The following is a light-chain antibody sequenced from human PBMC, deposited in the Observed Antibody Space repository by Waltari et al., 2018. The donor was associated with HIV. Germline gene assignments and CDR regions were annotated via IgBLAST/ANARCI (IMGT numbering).Light chain of an antibody. CDR1: QGIKSW. J-gene: IGKJ4*01. V-gene: IGKV1-12*01. CDR3: QQGDSLPLT. CDR2: QAS. Sequence: DIQMTQSPSSLSASVGDTVTITCRASQGIKSWLAWYQQKPGTPPRLLIYQASTLQRGVPSRFSGSGSGTDFSLIISSLQTEDGATYYCQQGDSLPLTFGGGTTVEIK.